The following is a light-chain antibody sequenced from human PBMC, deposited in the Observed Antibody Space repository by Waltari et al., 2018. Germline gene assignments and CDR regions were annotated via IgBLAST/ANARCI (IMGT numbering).Light chain of an antibody. CDR2: EGS. J-gene: IGLJ3*02. CDR1: SSDVGSYNL. CDR3: CSYAGSSTWV. V-gene: IGLV2-23*01. Sequence: QSALTQPASVSGSPGQSITISCTGTSSDVGSYNLFSWYQQHPGKAPKLMIYEGSKRPSGFSNRVSGSKSGNTASLTISGLQAEDEADYYCCSYAGSSTWVFGGGTKLTVL.